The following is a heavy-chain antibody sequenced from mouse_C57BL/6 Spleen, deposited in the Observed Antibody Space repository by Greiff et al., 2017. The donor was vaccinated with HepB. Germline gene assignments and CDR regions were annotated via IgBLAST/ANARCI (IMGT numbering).Heavy chain of an antibody. Sequence: VQLQQPGAELVMPGASVKLSCKASGYTFTSYWMHWVKQRPGQGLEWIGEIDPSDSYTNYNQKFKGKSTLTVDKSSSPAYMQRSSLTSEDSAVYYCARPDSSGYVIFDYWGQGTTLTVSS. CDR2: IDPSDSYT. CDR3: ARPDSSGYVIFDY. CDR1: GYTFTSYW. D-gene: IGHD3-2*02. J-gene: IGHJ2*01. V-gene: IGHV1-69*01.